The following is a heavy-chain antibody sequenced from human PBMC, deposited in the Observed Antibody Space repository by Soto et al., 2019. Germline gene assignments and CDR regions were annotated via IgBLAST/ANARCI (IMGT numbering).Heavy chain of an antibody. V-gene: IGHV3-30-3*01. Sequence: QVLLVESGGGVVQPGRSLRLSCAASGFSFTYYDIYWVRQAPGKGLEWVAVTSIDGNTKYYADSVQGRFTVSRDNSKDTLYPEMTSLRPQDTAVYYCARNYGSALDYWGQGTPVTVSS. CDR1: GFSFTYYD. J-gene: IGHJ4*02. CDR3: ARNYGSALDY. CDR2: TSIDGNTK. D-gene: IGHD3-10*01.